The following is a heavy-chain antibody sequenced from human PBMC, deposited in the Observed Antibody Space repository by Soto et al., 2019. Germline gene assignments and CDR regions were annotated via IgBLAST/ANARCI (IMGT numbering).Heavy chain of an antibody. CDR3: AKVPRGIGVVPAALN. Sequence: EVQLLESGGGLEQPGGSLRLSCVGSGHTFHNYAMTWVRQAPGKGLEWVSGISGSGGSTYYADSVRGRFTISRDDSKNTLYLQMNSLRAEDTAVYYCAKVPRGIGVVPAALNWGQGTRVTVSS. J-gene: IGHJ4*02. CDR1: GHTFHNYA. V-gene: IGHV3-23*01. CDR2: ISGSGGST. D-gene: IGHD2-2*01.